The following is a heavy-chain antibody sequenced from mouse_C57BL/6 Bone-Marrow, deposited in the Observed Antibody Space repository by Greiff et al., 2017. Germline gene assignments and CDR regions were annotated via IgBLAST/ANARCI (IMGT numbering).Heavy chain of an antibody. CDR3: TRNYYGSRGNYWYFDV. CDR1: GYTFTDYE. V-gene: IGHV1-15*01. Sequence: QVQLQQSGAELVRPGASVTLSCKASGYTFTDYEMHWVKQTPVHGLEWIGAIDPETGGTAYYQKFKGKAILTADKSSSTAYMELRSLTSEDSAVYYCTRNYYGSRGNYWYFDVWGTGTTVTVSS. CDR2: IDPETGGT. J-gene: IGHJ1*03. D-gene: IGHD1-1*01.